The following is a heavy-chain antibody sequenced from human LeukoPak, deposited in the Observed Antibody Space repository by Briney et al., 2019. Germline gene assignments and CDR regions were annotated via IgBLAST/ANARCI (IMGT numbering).Heavy chain of an antibody. CDR3: AGNDGYYDFWSGYYYNYFDY. J-gene: IGHJ4*02. CDR1: GGSISSSSYY. V-gene: IGHV4-39*01. D-gene: IGHD3-3*01. Sequence: PSETLSLTXTVSGGSISSSSYYWGRIGQPPGKGLEWIGSIYYSGSTYYNPSLKSRVTMSVDTSKNQFSLKLSSVTAADTAVYYCAGNDGYYDFWSGYYYNYFDYWGQGTLVTVSS. CDR2: IYYSGST.